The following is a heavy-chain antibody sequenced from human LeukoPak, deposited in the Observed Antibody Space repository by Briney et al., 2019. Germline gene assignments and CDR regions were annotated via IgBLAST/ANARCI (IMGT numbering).Heavy chain of an antibody. V-gene: IGHV4-61*01. CDR3: ARKDSSSSRIGLFGFDP. D-gene: IGHD6-6*01. CDR2: IYYSGST. J-gene: IGHJ5*02. CDR1: GYSISSGYY. Sequence: NTSETLSLTCTVSGYSISSGYYWGWIRQPPGKGLEWIGYIYYSGSTNYNPSLKSRVTISVDTSKNQFSLKLSSVTAADTAVYYCARKDSSSSRIGLFGFDPWGQGTLVTVSS.